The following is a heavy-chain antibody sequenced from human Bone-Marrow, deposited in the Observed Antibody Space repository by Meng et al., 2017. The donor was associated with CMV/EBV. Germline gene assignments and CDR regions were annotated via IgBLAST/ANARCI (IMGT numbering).Heavy chain of an antibody. CDR3: ATETTNSDGMNV. CDR1: GLVVTHNF. V-gene: IGHV3-53*05. J-gene: IGHJ6*02. Sequence: GGSLRLYCAASGLVVTHNFMAWVRQAPGKGLEWVSLIYSGGSTYYADAVKGRFTVSKDDSKNTVFLQMNSLRPEDTAKYYCATETTNSDGMNVWGQGTTVTVSS. CDR2: IYSGGST. D-gene: IGHD1-1*01.